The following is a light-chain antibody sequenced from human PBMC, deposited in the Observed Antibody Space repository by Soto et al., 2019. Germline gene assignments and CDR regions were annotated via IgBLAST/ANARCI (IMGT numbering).Light chain of an antibody. CDR3: QQYGSSPRT. CDR2: GAS. V-gene: IGKV3-20*01. Sequence: IVMTQSPATLSVSPGERATLSCRASQSVSSNFLAWYQQKPGQAPRLLIYGASNRATGFPDRFSGSGSGTDFTLTITRLEPEDFAVYFCQQYGSSPRTFGQGTKVDIK. CDR1: QSVSSNF. J-gene: IGKJ1*01.